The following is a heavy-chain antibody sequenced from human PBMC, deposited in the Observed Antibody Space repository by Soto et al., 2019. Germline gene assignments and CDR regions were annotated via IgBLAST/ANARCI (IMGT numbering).Heavy chain of an antibody. CDR3: AREGIAAAGYYYYYMDV. CDR2: INHSGST. D-gene: IGHD6-13*01. CDR1: GGSFSGYY. V-gene: IGHV4-34*01. J-gene: IGHJ6*03. Sequence: SETLSLTCAVYGGSFSGYYWSWLRQPPGKGLEWIGEINHSGSTNYNPSLKSRVTISVDTSKNQFSLKLSSVTAADTAVYYCAREGIAAAGYYYYYMDVWGKGTTVTLSS.